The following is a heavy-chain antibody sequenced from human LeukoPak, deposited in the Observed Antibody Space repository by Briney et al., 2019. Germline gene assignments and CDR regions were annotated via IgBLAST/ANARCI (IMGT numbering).Heavy chain of an antibody. V-gene: IGHV7-4-1*02. CDR2: INTNTGNP. J-gene: IGHJ6*02. CDR3: ARDRGGGRQPGEVSYYYYGMDV. D-gene: IGHD3-10*01. CDR1: GYTFTSYA. Sequence: ASVKVSCKASGYTFTSYAMNWVRQAPGQGLEWMGWINTNTGNPTYAQGFTGRFVFSLDTSVSTAYLQISSLKAEDTAVYYCARDRGGGRQPGEVSYYYYGMDVWGQGTTVTVSS.